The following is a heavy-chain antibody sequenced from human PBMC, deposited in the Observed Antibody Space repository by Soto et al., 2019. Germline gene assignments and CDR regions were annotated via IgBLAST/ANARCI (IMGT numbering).Heavy chain of an antibody. V-gene: IGHV3-73*01. CDR2: IRSKANSYAT. D-gene: IGHD2-2*01. CDR1: GFTFSSFG. Sequence: PGGSLRLSCAASGFTFSSFGMSWVRQAPGKGLEWVANIRSKANSYATAYAASVKGRFTISRDDSKNTAYPQMNSLKTEDTAVYYCTRKAGYCSSTSCYAGDIIGFDPWGQGTLVTVSS. CDR3: TRKAGYCSSTSCYAGDIIGFDP. J-gene: IGHJ5*02.